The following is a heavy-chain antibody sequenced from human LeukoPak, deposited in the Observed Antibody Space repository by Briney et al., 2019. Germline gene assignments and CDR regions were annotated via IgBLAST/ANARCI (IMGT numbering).Heavy chain of an antibody. CDR2: SDPNNGAT. Sequence: ASVKVSFKASGFGYNIHWVRQAPGQGLEWMGWSDPNNGATNYAQKFQGRVTMTRDTSISTAYMELGRLTSDDTAVYYCATRGGDRATAFAYWGQGTLDTVSS. V-gene: IGHV1-2*02. CDR1: GFGYN. D-gene: IGHD5-18*01. J-gene: IGHJ4*02. CDR3: ATRGGDRATAFAY.